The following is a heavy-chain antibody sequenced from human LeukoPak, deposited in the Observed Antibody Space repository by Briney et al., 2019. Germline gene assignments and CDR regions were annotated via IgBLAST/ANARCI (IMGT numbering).Heavy chain of an antibody. CDR2: INSDGSTT. CDR3: AREPKGRWLQFDS. V-gene: IGHV3-74*01. D-gene: IGHD5-24*01. Sequence: GGSLRLSCAASGFTFSSNWMHWVRQAPGKGLVWVSRINSDGSTTSYADSVRGRFTISRDNAKNTVYLQMNSLKIEDTAVYYCAREPKGRWLQFDSWGQGTLVTVSS. CDR1: GFTFSSNW. J-gene: IGHJ4*02.